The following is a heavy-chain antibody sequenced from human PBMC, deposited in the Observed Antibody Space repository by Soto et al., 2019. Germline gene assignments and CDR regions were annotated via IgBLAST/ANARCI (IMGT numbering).Heavy chain of an antibody. CDR3: ARGGATLVRGGLDV. Sequence: KPSETLSPTCPVSGGSISSYYWSWIRQPPGKGLEWIGYIYYSGSTNYNHAHKSRVTISVDTPKYQFTLKLRSVTAADADAYYCARGGATLVRGGLDVWGQGTTVTVSS. CDR2: IYYSGST. CDR1: GGSISSYY. D-gene: IGHD3-10*01. J-gene: IGHJ6*02. V-gene: IGHV4-59*08.